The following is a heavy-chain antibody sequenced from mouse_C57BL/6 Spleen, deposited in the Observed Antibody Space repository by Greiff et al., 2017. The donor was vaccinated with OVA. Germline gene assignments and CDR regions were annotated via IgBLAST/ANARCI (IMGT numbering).Heavy chain of an antibody. Sequence: VQLQQSGAELVKPGASVKMSCKASGYTFTSYWITWVKQRPGQGLEWIGDIYPGSGSTNYNEKFKSKATLTVDTSSSTAYMQLSSLTSEDSAVYYCARDTTVVGSYWYFDVWGTGTTVTVSS. J-gene: IGHJ1*03. V-gene: IGHV1-55*01. CDR2: IYPGSGST. D-gene: IGHD1-1*01. CDR3: ARDTTVVGSYWYFDV. CDR1: GYTFTSYW.